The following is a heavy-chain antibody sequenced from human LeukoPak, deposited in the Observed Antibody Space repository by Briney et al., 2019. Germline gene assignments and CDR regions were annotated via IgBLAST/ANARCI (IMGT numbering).Heavy chain of an antibody. Sequence: SETLSLTCTVSGGSISSGGYYWSWIRLHPGKGLEWIGYIYYSGSTYYNPSLKSRVTISVDTSKNQFSPKLSSVTAADTAVYYCARASAAGTHLDYWGQGTLVTVSS. CDR2: IYYSGST. J-gene: IGHJ4*02. V-gene: IGHV4-31*03. CDR3: ARASAAGTHLDY. D-gene: IGHD6-13*01. CDR1: GGSISSGGYY.